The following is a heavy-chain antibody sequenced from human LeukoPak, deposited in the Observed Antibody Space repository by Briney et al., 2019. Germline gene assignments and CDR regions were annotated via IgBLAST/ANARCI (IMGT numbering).Heavy chain of an antibody. D-gene: IGHD2-2*01. V-gene: IGHV4-59*01. CDR2: IYYSGST. Sequence: SETLSLTCTVSGGSISSYYWSWIRQPPGKGLEWIGYIYYSGSTNYNPSLKSRVTISVDTSKNQFSLKLSSVTAADTAVYYCARDKIVVVPAARPGYYYYGMDVWGQGTTVTVSS. J-gene: IGHJ6*02. CDR3: ARDKIVVVPAARPGYYYYGMDV. CDR1: GGSISSYY.